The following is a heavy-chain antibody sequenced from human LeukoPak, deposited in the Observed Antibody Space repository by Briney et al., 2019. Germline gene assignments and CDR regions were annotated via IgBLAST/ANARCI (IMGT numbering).Heavy chain of an antibody. Sequence: GGSLRLSCAASGFTFTSSWMTWVRQAPGKGLEWVAHIKEDGTEEYYIDSVKGRFTISRDNSKNSLYLQTNSLRTEDTALYYCAKDAPGYSSSWLYYYYGMDVWGQGTTVTVSS. CDR1: GFTFTSSW. CDR2: IKEDGTEE. V-gene: IGHV3-7*05. D-gene: IGHD6-13*01. CDR3: AKDAPGYSSSWLYYYYGMDV. J-gene: IGHJ6*02.